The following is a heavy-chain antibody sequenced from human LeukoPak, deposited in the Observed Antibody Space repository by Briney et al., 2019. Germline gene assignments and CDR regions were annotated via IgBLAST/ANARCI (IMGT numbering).Heavy chain of an antibody. CDR2: ISWNSGSI. D-gene: IGHD6-19*01. J-gene: IGHJ4*02. Sequence: GGSLRLSCAASGFTFENHAMHWVRQVPGKGLEWVSGISWNSGSIGYADSVKGRFTISRDNAKNSLYLQMNSLRAEDMALYYCAKDADSSGWYYFDYWGQGTLVTVSS. CDR1: GFTFENHA. V-gene: IGHV3-9*03. CDR3: AKDADSSGWYYFDY.